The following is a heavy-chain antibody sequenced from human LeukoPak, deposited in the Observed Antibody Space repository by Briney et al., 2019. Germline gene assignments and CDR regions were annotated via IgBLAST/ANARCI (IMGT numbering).Heavy chain of an antibody. CDR3: ARLSYGDYPAFLLQY. D-gene: IGHD4-17*01. V-gene: IGHV5-51*01. J-gene: IGHJ4*02. Sequence: GESLKISCKGSGYSFTSYWIGWVRQMPGKGLEWMGIIYPGDSDTRYSPSFQGQVTISADKSISTAYLQWSSLKASDTAMYYCARLSYGDYPAFLLQYWGQGTLVTVSS. CDR1: GYSFTSYW. CDR2: IYPGDSDT.